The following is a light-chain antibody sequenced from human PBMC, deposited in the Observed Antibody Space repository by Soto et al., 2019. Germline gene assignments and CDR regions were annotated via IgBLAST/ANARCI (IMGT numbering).Light chain of an antibody. CDR2: AAS. CDR3: QQSDHSPIYT. CDR1: QSITGY. J-gene: IGKJ2*01. V-gene: IGKV1-39*01. Sequence: DIQMTQSPSSLSASVGDRVTITCRASQSITGYLNWYQQKPGEAPKLLIYAASSLQSGVPSRFSGSGSGTDFTLTISSLQPEDFATYYCQQSDHSPIYTFGQGTDLEIK.